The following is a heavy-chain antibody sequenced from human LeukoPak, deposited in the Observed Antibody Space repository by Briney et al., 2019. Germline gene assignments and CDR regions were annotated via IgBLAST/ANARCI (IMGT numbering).Heavy chain of an antibody. CDR1: GFTFSNYA. V-gene: IGHV3-23*01. CDR2: IYGSGDGT. CDR3: AKGHAPSGSYADY. D-gene: IGHD1-26*01. Sequence: PGGSLRLSCAASGFTFSNYAMTWVRQAPGKGLEWVSTIYGSGDGTYYADSVKGRFTISRDNSKNTLNVQMNSLRVEDTAVYYCAKGHAPSGSYADYWGQGTLVTVSP. J-gene: IGHJ4*02.